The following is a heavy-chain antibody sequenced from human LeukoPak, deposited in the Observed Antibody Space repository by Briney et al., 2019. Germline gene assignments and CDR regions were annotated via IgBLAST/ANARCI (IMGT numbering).Heavy chain of an antibody. J-gene: IGHJ4*02. CDR1: GFTFSSYA. CDR3: AYSSGPPYFDY. D-gene: IGHD6-19*01. CDR2: IKQDGSEK. Sequence: TGGSLRLSCAASGFTFSSYAMSWVRQAPGKGLEWVANIKQDGSEKYYVDSVKGRFTISRDNAKNSLYLQMNSQRAEDTAVYYCAYSSGPPYFDYWGQGTLVTVSS. V-gene: IGHV3-7*01.